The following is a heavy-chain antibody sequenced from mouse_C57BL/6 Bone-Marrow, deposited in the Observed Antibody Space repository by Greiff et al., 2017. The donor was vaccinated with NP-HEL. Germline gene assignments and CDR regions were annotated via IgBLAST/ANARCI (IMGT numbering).Heavy chain of an antibody. D-gene: IGHD4-1*01. V-gene: IGHV5-12*01. J-gene: IGHJ3*01. Sequence: DVKLVESGGGLVQPGGSLKLSCAASGFTFSDYYMYWVRQTPEKRLEWVAYISNGGGSTYYPDTVKGRFTISRDNAKNTLYLQMSRLKSEDTAMYYCARHAGKAYWGQGTLVTVSA. CDR1: GFTFSDYY. CDR3: ARHAGKAY. CDR2: ISNGGGST.